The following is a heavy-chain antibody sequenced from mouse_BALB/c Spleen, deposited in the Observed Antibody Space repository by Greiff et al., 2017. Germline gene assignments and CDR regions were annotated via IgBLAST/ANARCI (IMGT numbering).Heavy chain of an antibody. V-gene: IGHV1-39*01. Sequence: VQLQQSGPELEKPGASVKISCKASGYSFTGYMNWVKQSNGKSLEWIGNIDPYYGGTSYNQKFKGKATLTVDKSSSTAYMQLKSLTSEDSAVYYCARRGNWFDYWGQGTTLTVSS. CDR2: IDPYYGGT. J-gene: IGHJ2*01. D-gene: IGHD2-1*01. CDR3: ARRGNWFDY. CDR1: GYSFTGY.